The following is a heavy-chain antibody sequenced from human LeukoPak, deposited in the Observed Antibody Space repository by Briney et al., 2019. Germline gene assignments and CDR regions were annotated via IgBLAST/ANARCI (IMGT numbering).Heavy chain of an antibody. Sequence: ASVKVSCKASGYTFTNYAVNWVRQAPGQRLEWMGWINAGNGNTKYSQEFQGRVTMTRNTSISTAYMELSSLRSEDTAVYYCARGDSYGCDWGQGTLVTVSS. J-gene: IGHJ4*02. CDR1: GYTFTNYA. CDR2: INAGNGNT. V-gene: IGHV1-3*03. D-gene: IGHD5-18*01. CDR3: ARGDSYGCD.